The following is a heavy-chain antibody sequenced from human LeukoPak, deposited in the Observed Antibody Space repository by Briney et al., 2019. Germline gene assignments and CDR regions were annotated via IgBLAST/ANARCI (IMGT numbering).Heavy chain of an antibody. J-gene: IGHJ5*02. D-gene: IGHD6-13*01. CDR2: IYSDNT. CDR1: GFTVSSNS. CDR3: TRDFWSETGAGPGFDP. V-gene: IGHV3-53*01. Sequence: GGSLRLSCTVSGFTVSSNSMSWVRQAPGKGLEWVSFIYSDNTHYSDSVKGRFTISRDNSKNTLYLQMNSLRADDTAVYYCTRDFWSETGAGPGFDPWGQGTLVIVSS.